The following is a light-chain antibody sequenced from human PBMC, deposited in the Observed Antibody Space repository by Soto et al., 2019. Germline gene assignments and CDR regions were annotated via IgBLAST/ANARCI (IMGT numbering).Light chain of an antibody. CDR2: EVS. Sequence: QSVLTQPASVSGSPGQSITISCTGTSSDVGGYNYVSWYQQHPGKAPKLMIYEVSNRPSGVSNRFSGSKSGNTASLTSSGLQAEDEADYYCSSYTSSSTDVVFGGGTKLTVL. CDR1: SSDVGGYNY. J-gene: IGLJ2*01. V-gene: IGLV2-14*01. CDR3: SSYTSSSTDVV.